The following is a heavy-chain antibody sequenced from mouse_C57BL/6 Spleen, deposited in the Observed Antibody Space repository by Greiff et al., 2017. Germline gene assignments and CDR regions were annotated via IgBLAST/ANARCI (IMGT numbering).Heavy chain of an antibody. V-gene: IGHV5-17*01. Sequence: EVQRVESGGGLVKPGGSLKLSCAASGFTFSDYGMHWVRQAPEKGLEWVAYISSGSSTIYYADTVQGRFTISRDNAKNTLVLQMTSLRSEETAMYYCARDYDNYACFAYWGQGTLLTVSA. CDR3: ARDYDNYACFAY. J-gene: IGHJ3*01. CDR2: ISSGSSTI. CDR1: GFTFSDYG. D-gene: IGHD2-1*01.